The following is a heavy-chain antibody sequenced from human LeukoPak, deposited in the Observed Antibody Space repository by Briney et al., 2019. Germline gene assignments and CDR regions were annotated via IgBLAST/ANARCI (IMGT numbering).Heavy chain of an antibody. CDR3: AKGVRDCSGGSCYDVWFDP. J-gene: IGHJ5*02. V-gene: IGHV3-23*01. D-gene: IGHD2-15*01. CDR1: GFTFSSYA. CDR2: ISGSGGST. Sequence: GGSLRLSCAASGFTFSSYAMSWVRQAPGKGLEWVSAISGSGGSTYYADSVKGRFTISRDNSKNTLYLQMNSLRAEDTAVYYCAKGVRDCSGGSCYDVWFDPWGQGTLVTVSS.